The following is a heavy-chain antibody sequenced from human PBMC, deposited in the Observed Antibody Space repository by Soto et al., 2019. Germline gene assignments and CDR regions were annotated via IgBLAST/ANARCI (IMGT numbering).Heavy chain of an antibody. CDR1: GFSLSTSGVG. Sequence: QITLKESGPTLVKPTQTLTLTCTFSGFSLSTSGVGVGWIRQPPGKALEWLAFLYCDDDKRYSPSLKSSPTITKDTSKNQVLLTTTNMDPVDTATYYCARTGVNWGSRGLVDYWGQGTLVTVAS. CDR3: ARTGVNWGSRGLVDY. D-gene: IGHD7-27*01. CDR2: LYCDDDK. J-gene: IGHJ4*02. V-gene: IGHV2-5*02.